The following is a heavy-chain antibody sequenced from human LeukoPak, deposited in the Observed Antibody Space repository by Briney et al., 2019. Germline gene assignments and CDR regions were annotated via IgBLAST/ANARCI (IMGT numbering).Heavy chain of an antibody. V-gene: IGHV4-34*01. J-gene: IGHJ4*02. CDR1: GGSFSGYY. CDR3: ATARRYSSGWYRDY. CDR2: INHSGST. D-gene: IGHD6-19*01. Sequence: PSETLSLTCAVYGGSFSGYYWSWIRQHPGKGLEWIGEINHSGSTNYNPSLKSRVTISVDTSKNQFSLKLSSVTAADTAVYYCATARRYSSGWYRDYWGQGTLVTVSS.